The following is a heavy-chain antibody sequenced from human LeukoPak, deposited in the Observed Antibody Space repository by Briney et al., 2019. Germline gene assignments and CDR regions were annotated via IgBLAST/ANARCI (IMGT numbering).Heavy chain of an antibody. CDR3: ARSVYSSGWYGGVTFDY. V-gene: IGHV4-59*01. D-gene: IGHD6-19*01. CDR2: IYYSGST. CDR1: GGSISSYY. J-gene: IGHJ4*02. Sequence: PSQTLSLTCTVSGGSISSYYWSWIRQPPGKGLEWIGYIYYSGSTNYNPSLKSRVTISVDTSKNQFSLKLSSVTAADTAVYYCARSVYSSGWYGGVTFDYWGQGTLVTVSS.